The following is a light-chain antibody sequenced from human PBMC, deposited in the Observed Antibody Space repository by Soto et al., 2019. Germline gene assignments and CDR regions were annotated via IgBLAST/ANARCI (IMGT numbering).Light chain of an antibody. Sequence: EIVLTQSPGTLSLSPGERATLSCRASQSVSSSYLAWYQQKPGQAPRLLIYGASSRATGIPDRFSGSGSGTDFTLTISRLVPEDFAVYYCQQYGSSPRTFGGGTKVDIK. V-gene: IGKV3-20*01. CDR3: QQYGSSPRT. J-gene: IGKJ4*01. CDR1: QSVSSSY. CDR2: GAS.